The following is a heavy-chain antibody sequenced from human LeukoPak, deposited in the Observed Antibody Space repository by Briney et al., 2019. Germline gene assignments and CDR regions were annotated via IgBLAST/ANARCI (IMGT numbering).Heavy chain of an antibody. CDR2: ISWDGGST. J-gene: IGHJ4*02. D-gene: IGHD1-26*01. CDR3: AKAGKHAGVGFDY. Sequence: PGGSLRLSCAASGFTFSNAWMSWVRQAPGKGLEWVSLISWDGGSTYYADSVKGRFTISRDNSKNSLYLQMNSLRTEDTALYYCAKAGKHAGVGFDYWGQGTLVTVSS. CDR1: GFTFSNAW. V-gene: IGHV3-43*01.